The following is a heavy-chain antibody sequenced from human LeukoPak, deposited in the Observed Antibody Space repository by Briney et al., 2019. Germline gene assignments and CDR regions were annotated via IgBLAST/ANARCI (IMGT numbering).Heavy chain of an antibody. CDR2: IHSSSNYI. D-gene: IGHD1-14*01. V-gene: IGHV3-21*06. CDR1: GFTFSSYS. CDR3: ATSPTTLPNQGY. J-gene: IGHJ4*02. Sequence: GGSLRLSCAASGFTFSSYSMKWVRQAPGKGLEWVSSIHSSSNYIDYVDSVKGRFTISRDNAKNSLYLQMTSLRAEDTAVYYCATSPTTLPNQGYWGQGTPVTVSS.